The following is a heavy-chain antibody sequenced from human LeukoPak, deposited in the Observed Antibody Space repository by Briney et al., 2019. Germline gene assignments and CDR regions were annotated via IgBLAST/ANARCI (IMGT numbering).Heavy chain of an antibody. CDR3: ARVDHGEGPALYYFDY. J-gene: IGHJ4*02. V-gene: IGHV4-59*01. CDR1: GGSISSYY. Sequence: SETLSLTCTVSGGSISSYYWSWIRQPPGKGLEWIGYIYYSGSTNYNPSLKSRVTISVDTSKNQFSLKLSSVTAADTAAYYCARVDHGEGPALYYFDYWGQGTLVTVSS. D-gene: IGHD4-17*01. CDR2: IYYSGST.